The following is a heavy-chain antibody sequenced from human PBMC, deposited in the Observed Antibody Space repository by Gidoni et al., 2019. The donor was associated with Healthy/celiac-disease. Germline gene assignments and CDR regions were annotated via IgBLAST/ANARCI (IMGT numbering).Heavy chain of an antibody. Sequence: QVQLQQWGAGLLKPSETLSLTCAVYGGSFSCYYWSWIRQPPGKGLEWIGEINHSGSTNYNPSLKSRVTISVDTSKNQFSLKLSSVTAADTAVYYCARGLFGWSEAYYFDYWGQGTLVTVSS. CDR1: GGSFSCYY. J-gene: IGHJ4*02. V-gene: IGHV4-34*01. D-gene: IGHD3-9*01. CDR3: ARGLFGWSEAYYFDY. CDR2: INHSGST.